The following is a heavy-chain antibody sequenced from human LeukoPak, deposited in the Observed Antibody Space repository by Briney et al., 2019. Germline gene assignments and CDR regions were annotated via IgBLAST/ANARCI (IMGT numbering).Heavy chain of an antibody. CDR3: ASSSWFDP. Sequence: SETLSLTCTVNGGSFSDNSWSWIRQPPGKGLEWIGEITHVGSTSYNPSLKSRVTTSIDTSKNHFSLRLSSVTAADTAVYYCASSSWFDPWGQGTLVTVFS. J-gene: IGHJ5*02. CDR1: GGSFSDNS. V-gene: IGHV4-34*01. CDR2: ITHVGST.